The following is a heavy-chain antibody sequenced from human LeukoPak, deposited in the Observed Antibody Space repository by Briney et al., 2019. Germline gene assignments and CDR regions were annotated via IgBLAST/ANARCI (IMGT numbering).Heavy chain of an antibody. J-gene: IGHJ6*02. Sequence: GASVKLSCKASGCTFSSNAICWVRQPPGQGLEWMGRIIPIFGIANYAQKFQGRVTITADKSTSTAYMELSSLRAEDTAVYYCSTLAVAGTRQGMDVWGQGTTVTVSS. V-gene: IGHV1-69*04. D-gene: IGHD6-19*01. CDR3: STLAVAGTRQGMDV. CDR2: IIPIFGIA. CDR1: GCTFSSNA.